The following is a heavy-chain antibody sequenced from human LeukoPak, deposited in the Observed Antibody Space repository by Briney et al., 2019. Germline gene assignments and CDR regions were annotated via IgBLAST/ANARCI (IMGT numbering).Heavy chain of an antibody. Sequence: ASVEVSCKASGYTFTSYGISWVRQAPGQGLEWMGWISAYNGNTNYAQKLQGRVTMTTDTSTSTAYMELRSLRSDDTAVYYCVVRRYSSSSGIHAFDIWGQGTMVTVSS. CDR3: VVRRYSSSSGIHAFDI. D-gene: IGHD6-6*01. CDR2: ISAYNGNT. J-gene: IGHJ3*02. V-gene: IGHV1-18*01. CDR1: GYTFTSYG.